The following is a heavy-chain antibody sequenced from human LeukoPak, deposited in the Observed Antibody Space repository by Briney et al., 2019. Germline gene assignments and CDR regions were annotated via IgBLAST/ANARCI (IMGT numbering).Heavy chain of an antibody. CDR3: ARAVRGVVAAGFNRFDP. CDR2: IYYSGPT. Sequence: SETLSLTCTVPGGSISSGGYSWSWIRQPPAKGLEWIGYIYYSGPTYYNPSLKSRVPISLDTSHNQFALQLSSVTAADPAVYCCARAVRGVVAAGFNRFDPWGQGTLVTVSP. J-gene: IGHJ5*02. V-gene: IGHV4-31*03. CDR1: GGSISSGGYS. D-gene: IGHD2-15*01.